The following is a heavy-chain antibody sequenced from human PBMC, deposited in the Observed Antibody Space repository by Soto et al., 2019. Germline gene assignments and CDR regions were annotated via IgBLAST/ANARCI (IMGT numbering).Heavy chain of an antibody. J-gene: IGHJ6*02. Sequence: QVQLQESGPGLLKPSETLSLTCAVSGGSISSSDLLSFVRQPPGKGLEWIGEILHYGNTNYNPSARGRVTISVDKSKNQASLILNSVTAADTAVYYCARARGRAMLYDCFSGLDVWGQGTTVTVSS. CDR2: ILHYGNT. D-gene: IGHD2-15*01. CDR3: ARARGRAMLYDCFSGLDV. V-gene: IGHV4-4*02. CDR1: GGSISSSDL.